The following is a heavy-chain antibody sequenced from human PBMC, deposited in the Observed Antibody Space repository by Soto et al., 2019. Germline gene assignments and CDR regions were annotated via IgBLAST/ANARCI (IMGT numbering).Heavy chain of an antibody. J-gene: IGHJ4*02. CDR2: INSTGTIK. D-gene: IGHD2-2*01. CDR1: GFTFSTYS. V-gene: IGHV3-48*01. CDR3: ARMSSSISPGC. Sequence: SGGSLRLSCAASGFTFSTYSMNWVRQAPGKGLEWVAYINSTGTIKYYAGSVKGRFTISRDNANNSLYLQMNSLRAEDTAVYYCARMSSSISPGCWGQGTLVTVSS.